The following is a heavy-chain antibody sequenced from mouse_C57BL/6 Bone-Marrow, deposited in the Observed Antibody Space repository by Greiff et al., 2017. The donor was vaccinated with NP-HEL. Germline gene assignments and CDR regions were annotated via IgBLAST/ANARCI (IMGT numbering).Heavy chain of an antibody. D-gene: IGHD1-1*01. CDR3: VRHEGEIYYYGSGFAY. CDR1: GFSFNTYA. V-gene: IGHV10-1*01. J-gene: IGHJ3*01. Sequence: EVRLVESGGGLVQPKGSLKLSCAASGFSFNTYAMNWVRQAPGKGLEWVARIRSKSNNYATYYADSVKDRFTISRDDSESMLYLQMNNLKTEDTAMYYCVRHEGEIYYYGSGFAYWGQGTLVTVSA. CDR2: IRSKSNNYAT.